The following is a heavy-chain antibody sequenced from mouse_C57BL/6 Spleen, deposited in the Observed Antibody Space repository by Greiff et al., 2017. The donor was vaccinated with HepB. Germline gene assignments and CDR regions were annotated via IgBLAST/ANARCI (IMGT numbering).Heavy chain of an antibody. D-gene: IGHD2-10*01. J-gene: IGHJ3*01. CDR1: GYTFTSYW. CDR3: ARPYYGNYEAWFAY. V-gene: IGHV1-72*01. Sequence: QVQLQQPGAELVKPGASVKLSCKASGYTFTSYWMHWVKQRPGRGLEWIGRIDPNSGGTKYNEKFKSKATLTVDKPSSTAYMQRSSLTSEDSAVYYCARPYYGNYEAWFAYWGQGTLVTVSA. CDR2: IDPNSGGT.